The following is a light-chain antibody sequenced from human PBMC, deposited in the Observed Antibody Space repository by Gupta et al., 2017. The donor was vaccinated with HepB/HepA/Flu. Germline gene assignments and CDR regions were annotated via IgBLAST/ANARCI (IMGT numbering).Light chain of an antibody. Sequence: QFALTQPASVSGSPGQSTTISCTGTSSEPRNYYLVSWYQQFPDKAPKLIIFEVDKRPSGVSNRFSGSKSGNTASLTISGLQAEDEAQYYCCAYVGRSSWVFGEGTRLTVL. V-gene: IGLV2-23*02. CDR2: EVD. J-gene: IGLJ3*02. CDR1: SSEPRNYYL. CDR3: CAYVGRSSWV.